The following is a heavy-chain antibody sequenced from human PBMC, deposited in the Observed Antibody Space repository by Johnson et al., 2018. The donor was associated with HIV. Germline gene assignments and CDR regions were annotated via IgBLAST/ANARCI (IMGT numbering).Heavy chain of an antibody. V-gene: IGHV3-20*04. Sequence: VQLVESGGGVVQPGRSLRLSCAASGFTFSSYAMHWVRQAPGKGLEWVSGINWNGGSTGYADSVKGRFTISRDNAKNSLYLQMNSLRAEDTALYYCARESSLGGDAFDIWGQGTMVTVSS. CDR1: GFTFSSYA. CDR2: INWNGGST. CDR3: ARESSLGGDAFDI. D-gene: IGHD1-26*01. J-gene: IGHJ3*02.